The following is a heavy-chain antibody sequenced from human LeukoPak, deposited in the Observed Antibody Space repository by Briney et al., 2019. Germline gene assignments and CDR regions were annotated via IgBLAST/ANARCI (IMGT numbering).Heavy chain of an antibody. Sequence: PSETLSLTCTVSGGSISSSYWSWIRQPPGKGLEWIGYIYYSGSTNYNPSLKSRVTMSVDTSKNQFSLKLSSVTAADTAVYYCAGLQLNWFDPWGQGTLVTVSS. V-gene: IGHV4-59*08. CDR3: AGLQLNWFDP. CDR1: GGSISSSY. D-gene: IGHD5-18*01. J-gene: IGHJ5*02. CDR2: IYYSGST.